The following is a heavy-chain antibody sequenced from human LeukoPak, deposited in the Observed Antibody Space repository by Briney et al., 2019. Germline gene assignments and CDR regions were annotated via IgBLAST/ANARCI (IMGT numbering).Heavy chain of an antibody. CDR3: ARGRVGVYGSGSYYRY. D-gene: IGHD3-10*01. CDR2: IYYSGST. V-gene: IGHV4-39*02. Sequence: SETLSLTCTVSGGSISGSSYYWGWIRQPPGKGLEWIGSIYYSGSTYYNPSLKSRVTISVDTSKNQFSLKLNSVTATDTAVYYCARGRVGVYGSGSYYRYWGQGTLVTVSS. CDR1: GGSISGSSYY. J-gene: IGHJ4*02.